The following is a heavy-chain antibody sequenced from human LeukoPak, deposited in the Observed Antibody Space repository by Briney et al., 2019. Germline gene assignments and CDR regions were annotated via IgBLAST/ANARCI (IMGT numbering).Heavy chain of an antibody. Sequence: SGTLSLTCAVSGGSISSSNWWSWIRQPPGKGLEWIGYIYYSGSTNYNPSLKSRVTISVDTSKNQFSLKLSSVTAADTAVYYCARERDDYSALDYWGQGTLVTVSS. CDR3: ARERDDYSALDY. V-gene: IGHV4-4*02. CDR2: IYYSGST. D-gene: IGHD4-11*01. CDR1: GGSISSSNW. J-gene: IGHJ4*02.